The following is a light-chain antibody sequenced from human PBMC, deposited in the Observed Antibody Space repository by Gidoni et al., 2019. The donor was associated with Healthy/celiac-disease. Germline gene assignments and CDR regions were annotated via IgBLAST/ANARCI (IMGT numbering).Light chain of an antibody. CDR2: QDS. J-gene: IGLJ2*01. Sequence: SSELTLPPSVSVSPGQTASITCSGDKLGDKYACWYQQKPGQSPVLVIYQDSKRPSGIPERFSGSNSGNTATLTISGTQAMDEADYYCQAWDSSTVVFGGGTKLTDL. CDR1: KLGDKY. CDR3: QAWDSSTVV. V-gene: IGLV3-1*01.